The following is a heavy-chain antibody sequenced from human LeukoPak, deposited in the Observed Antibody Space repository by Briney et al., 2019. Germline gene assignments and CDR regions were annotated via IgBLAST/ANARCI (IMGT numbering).Heavy chain of an antibody. Sequence: GGSLRLSCAASGFTFTSYAMSWVRQAPGKGLEWVSTLSDRSSTFYADSVKGRFTISRDSSKNTLYMQMNSLRVEDTAVYYCAKDRGWLVEYWGQGTLVTVSS. CDR1: GFTFTSYA. D-gene: IGHD3-22*01. CDR2: LSDRSST. J-gene: IGHJ4*02. V-gene: IGHV3-23*01. CDR3: AKDRGWLVEY.